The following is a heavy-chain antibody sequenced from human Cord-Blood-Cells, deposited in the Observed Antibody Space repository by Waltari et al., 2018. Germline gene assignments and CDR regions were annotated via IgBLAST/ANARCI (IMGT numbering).Heavy chain of an antibody. Sequence: QVTLKESGPVLVKPTETLTLTCTISGFSLSNARMGVSWIRQPPGKALEWLAHIFSNDEKSYSTSLKSRLTIAKDTSKSQVVLTMTNMDPVDTTTYYCARIPQRAVAGTFDYWGQGTLVTVSS. J-gene: IGHJ4*02. V-gene: IGHV2-26*03. CDR3: ARIPQRAVAGTFDY. D-gene: IGHD6-19*01. CDR1: GFSLSNARMG. CDR2: IFSNDEK.